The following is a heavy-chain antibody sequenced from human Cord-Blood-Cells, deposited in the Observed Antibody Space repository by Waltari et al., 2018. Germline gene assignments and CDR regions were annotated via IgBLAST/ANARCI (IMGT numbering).Heavy chain of an antibody. CDR2: INSEGSST. CDR3: ARGLPAMVTWAYCGNGY. CDR1: GFTFSSYW. J-gene: IGHJ4*02. Sequence: EVQLVESGGGLVQPGGSLRLSCAASGFTFSSYWMHWVRQAPGKGLVWVSRINSEGSSTSYADSVKGRFTISRDNAKNTLYLQMNSLRAEDTAVYYCARGLPAMVTWAYCGNGYWGQGTLVTVSS. D-gene: IGHD5-18*01. V-gene: IGHV3-74*01.